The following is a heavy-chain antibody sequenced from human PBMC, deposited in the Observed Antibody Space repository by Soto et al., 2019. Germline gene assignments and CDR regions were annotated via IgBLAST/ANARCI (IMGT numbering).Heavy chain of an antibody. J-gene: IGHJ6*02. D-gene: IGHD5-12*01. CDR1: GFTFSSYA. V-gene: IGHV3-30-3*01. CDR3: ARGAWLQSLLTYYYYGMDV. Sequence: QVQLVESGGGVVQPGRSLRLSCAASGFTFSSYAMHWVRQAPGKGLEWVAVISYDGSNKYYADSVKGRFTISRDNSKNTLYLQMNSLRAEDTAVYYCARGAWLQSLLTYYYYGMDVWGQGTTVTVSS. CDR2: ISYDGSNK.